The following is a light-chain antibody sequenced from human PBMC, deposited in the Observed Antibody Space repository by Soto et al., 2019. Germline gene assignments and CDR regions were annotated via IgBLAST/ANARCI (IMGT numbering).Light chain of an antibody. Sequence: EIVLTQSPVTLSLSPGERATLSCRASQSVTTFLAWYQQKPGQAPRLLIYDASKGATGIPARFSGSGSGTDFTLTISSLEPEDVAVYYCQQRTNWPLTFGGGTKVEIK. J-gene: IGKJ4*01. CDR2: DAS. CDR3: QQRTNWPLT. CDR1: QSVTTF. V-gene: IGKV3-11*01.